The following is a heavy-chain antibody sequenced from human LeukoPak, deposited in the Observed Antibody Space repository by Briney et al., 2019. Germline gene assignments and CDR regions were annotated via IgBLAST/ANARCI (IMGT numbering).Heavy chain of an antibody. CDR1: GFTFSSYW. J-gene: IGHJ6*03. CDR2: TSSSGSTI. CDR3: ARALTTTYYYYYMDV. V-gene: IGHV3-11*01. D-gene: IGHD4-17*01. Sequence: GGSLRLSCAASGFTFSSYWMSWIRQAPGKGLEWVSYTSSSGSTIYYADSVKGRFTISRDNAKNSLYLQMNSLRAEDTAVYYCARALTTTYYYYYMDVWGKGTTVTISS.